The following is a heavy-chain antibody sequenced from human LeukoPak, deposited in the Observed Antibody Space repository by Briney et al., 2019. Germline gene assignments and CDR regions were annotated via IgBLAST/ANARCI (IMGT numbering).Heavy chain of an antibody. CDR3: ARGRGYSYGLFWYFDY. J-gene: IGHJ4*02. D-gene: IGHD5-18*01. Sequence: SGTLSLTCAVYGGSFSGYYWSWIRQPPGKGLEWIGEINHSGSTNYNPSLKSRVTISVDASKNQFSLKLSSVTAADTAVYYCARGRGYSYGLFWYFDYWGQGTLVTVSS. V-gene: IGHV4-34*01. CDR2: INHSGST. CDR1: GGSFSGYY.